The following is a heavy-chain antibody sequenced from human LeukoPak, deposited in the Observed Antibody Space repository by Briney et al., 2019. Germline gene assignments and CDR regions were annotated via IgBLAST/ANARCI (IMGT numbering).Heavy chain of an antibody. V-gene: IGHV4-59*01. CDR2: IYYTGST. Sequence: PSETLSLTCAVSGGSISSYYWSWIRQPPGEGLEWIGYIYYTGSTNYNPSLKSRVTLSIDASKNQFSLKLSSVTTADTAVYYCARGVGPDYWGQGILVTVSS. J-gene: IGHJ4*02. CDR1: GGSISSYY. CDR3: ARGVGPDY. D-gene: IGHD3-10*01.